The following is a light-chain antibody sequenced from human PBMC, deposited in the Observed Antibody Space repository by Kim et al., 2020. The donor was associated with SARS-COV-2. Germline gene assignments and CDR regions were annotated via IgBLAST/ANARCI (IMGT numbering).Light chain of an antibody. Sequence: DIVSWSGTRSNIRSNPLNWYQHFPGAAPKLPIYSNSGRPSGVPDRFTASKSDTSAALAISGLQSEDETTYYCAAWDESLDGFLVFGGGTQLTVL. J-gene: IGLJ2*01. V-gene: IGLV1-44*01. CDR1: RSNIRSNP. CDR2: SNS. CDR3: AAWDESLDGFLV.